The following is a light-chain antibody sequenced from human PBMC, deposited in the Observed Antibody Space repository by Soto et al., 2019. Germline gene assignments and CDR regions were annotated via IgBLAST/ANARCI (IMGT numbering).Light chain of an antibody. V-gene: IGLV2-23*02. Sequence: QSALTQPASVSGSPGQSITISCTGTSSDVGNYNLVSWYQHHPGKAPKLMIYEVSKRPSGVSNRFSGSKSGNTASLTISGLQAEDEADYYCCSYAGSSTVGVFGTGTKVTVL. J-gene: IGLJ1*01. CDR1: SSDVGNYNL. CDR2: EVS. CDR3: CSYAGSSTVGV.